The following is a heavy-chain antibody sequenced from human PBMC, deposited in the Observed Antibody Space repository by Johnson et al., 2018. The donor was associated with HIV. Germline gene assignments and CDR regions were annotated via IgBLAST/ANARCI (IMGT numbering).Heavy chain of an antibody. V-gene: IGHV3-30*03. Sequence: QMLLVESGGGLVQPGGSLRLSCAASGFTFSNYGMHWVRQAPGKGLEWVAGISFAGIKKYYGNSVNGRFTISRDNSKNTLYLQMNSLRVEDTAVYYCARDAAKLEEDDAFDIWGQGTMVTVSS. CDR2: ISFAGIKK. J-gene: IGHJ3*02. D-gene: IGHD1-1*01. CDR1: GFTFSNYG. CDR3: ARDAAKLEEDDAFDI.